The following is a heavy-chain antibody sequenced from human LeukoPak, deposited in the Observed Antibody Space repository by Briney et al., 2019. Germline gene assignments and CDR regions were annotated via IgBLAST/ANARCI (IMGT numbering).Heavy chain of an antibody. D-gene: IGHD3-3*01. Sequence: GESLRLSCAASGFTFSDYYMSWIRQAPGKGLEWVSAISGSGGSTYYADSVKGRFTISRDNSKNTLYLQMNSLRAEDTAVYYCAKAPPVKVGYFDYWGQGTLVTVSS. CDR1: GFTFSDYY. J-gene: IGHJ4*02. V-gene: IGHV3-23*01. CDR2: ISGSGGST. CDR3: AKAPPVKVGYFDY.